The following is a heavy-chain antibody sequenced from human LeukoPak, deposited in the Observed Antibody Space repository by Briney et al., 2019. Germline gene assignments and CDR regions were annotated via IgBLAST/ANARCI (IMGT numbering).Heavy chain of an antibody. V-gene: IGHV3-21*01. J-gene: IGHJ6*03. CDR3: ANDGGVRRPHYYYYMDV. Sequence: GGSLRLSCAASGFTFSSYSMNWVRQAPGKGREWVSSISSSSSYIYYADSVAGRFTISRDNAKNSLYMQMNSLRAEDTAVYYCANDGGVRRPHYYYYMDVWGKATTVTIPS. CDR1: GFTFSSYS. CDR2: ISSSSSYI. D-gene: IGHD3-10*01.